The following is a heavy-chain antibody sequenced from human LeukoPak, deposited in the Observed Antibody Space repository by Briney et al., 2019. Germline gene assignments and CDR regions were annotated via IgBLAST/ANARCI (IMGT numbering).Heavy chain of an antibody. Sequence: PSETLSLTCTVSGGSISSSSYYWGWIRQPPGKGLEWIGSIYYSGSTYYNPSLKSRVTISVDTSKNQFSLKLSSVTAADTAVYYCARVHLYYDFWSGYPNYYFDYWGQGTLVTVSS. CDR2: IYYSGST. CDR3: ARVHLYYDFWSGYPNYYFDY. J-gene: IGHJ4*02. CDR1: GGSISSSSYY. D-gene: IGHD3-3*01. V-gene: IGHV4-39*07.